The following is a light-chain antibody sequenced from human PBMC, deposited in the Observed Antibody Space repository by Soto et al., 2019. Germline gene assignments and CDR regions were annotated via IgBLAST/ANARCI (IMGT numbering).Light chain of an antibody. J-gene: IGLJ2*01. Sequence: QSALTQPPSASGSPGQSVTISCTGTSSDVGGYNYVSWYQHHPGKAPKLMIYEVSQRPSGVPDRFSGSKSGNTASLTVSGLQAEDKADYYCSSYGGSNNVVFGGGTKLTVL. V-gene: IGLV2-8*01. CDR2: EVS. CDR1: SSDVGGYNY. CDR3: SSYGGSNNVV.